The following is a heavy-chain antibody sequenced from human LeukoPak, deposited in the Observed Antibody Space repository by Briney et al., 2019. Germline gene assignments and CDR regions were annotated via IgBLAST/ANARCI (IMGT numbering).Heavy chain of an antibody. V-gene: IGHV3-53*01. J-gene: IGHJ1*01. CDR2: IYSRAYI. CDR1: GFTVSSNY. D-gene: IGHD5-12*01. Sequence: GGSLRLSCAASGFTVSSNYMTWVRQAPGKGREWVSIIYSRAYIYYSDSVKGRFTISRDNSKNTLYLQTNSLRAEHTAVYYCASQDPLYNGAHSVHFQHWGQGTLVTVSS. CDR3: ASQDPLYNGAHSVHFQH.